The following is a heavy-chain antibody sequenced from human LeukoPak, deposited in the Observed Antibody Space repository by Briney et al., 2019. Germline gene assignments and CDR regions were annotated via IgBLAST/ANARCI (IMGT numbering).Heavy chain of an antibody. Sequence: KTSETLSLTCTVSGGSISSGDYYWSWIRQPPGKGLEWIGYIYYSGSTYYNPSLKSRVTISVDTSKNQFSLKLSSVTAADTAVYYCARHGYSSSWYVRPTNWFDPWGQGTLVTVSS. D-gene: IGHD6-13*01. CDR3: ARHGYSSSWYVRPTNWFDP. V-gene: IGHV4-30-4*01. CDR1: GGSISSGDYY. CDR2: IYYSGST. J-gene: IGHJ5*02.